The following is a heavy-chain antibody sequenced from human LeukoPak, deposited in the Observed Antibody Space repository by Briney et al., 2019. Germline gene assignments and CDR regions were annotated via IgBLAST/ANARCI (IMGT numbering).Heavy chain of an antibody. V-gene: IGHV4-31*03. CDR1: GGSISSGGYY. Sequence: SQTLSLTCTVSGGSISSGGYYWSWTRQHPGKGLEWIGYIYYSGSTYYNPSLKSRVTISVDTSKNQFSLKLSSVTAADTAVYYCARRRRDGYNYNWGQGTLVTVSS. J-gene: IGHJ4*02. CDR3: ARRRRDGYNYN. D-gene: IGHD5-24*01. CDR2: IYYSGST.